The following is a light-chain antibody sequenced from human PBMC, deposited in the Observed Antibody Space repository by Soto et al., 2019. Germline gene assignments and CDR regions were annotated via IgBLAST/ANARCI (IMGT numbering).Light chain of an antibody. CDR2: GAS. J-gene: IGKJ1*01. CDR1: QSVSSN. V-gene: IGKV3-15*01. CDR3: QQYNNWPPWT. Sequence: EIVMTQSPVTLSVSPGERATLSCRASQSVSSNLAWYQQNPGQAPRLLIYGASTRATGIPARFSGSGSGTEFTLTISSLQSEDFAVYYCQQYNNWPPWTFGQGTKVDIK.